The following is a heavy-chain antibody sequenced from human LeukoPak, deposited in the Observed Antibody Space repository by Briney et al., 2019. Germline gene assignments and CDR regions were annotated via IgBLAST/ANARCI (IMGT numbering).Heavy chain of an antibody. D-gene: IGHD7-27*01. J-gene: IGHJ6*03. V-gene: IGHV3-30*04. CDR1: GFTFSSYA. CDR3: ARDSGADPYYYYYMDV. Sequence: PGGSLRLSCAASGFTFSSYAMHWVRQAPGKGLEWVAVISYDGSNKYYADSVKGRFTISRDNAKNSLYLQMNSLRAEDTAVYYCARDSGADPYYYYYMDVWGKGTTVTVSS. CDR2: ISYDGSNK.